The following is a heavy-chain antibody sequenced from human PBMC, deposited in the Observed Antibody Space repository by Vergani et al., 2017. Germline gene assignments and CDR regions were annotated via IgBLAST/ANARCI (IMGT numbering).Heavy chain of an antibody. J-gene: IGHJ5*02. CDR1: GGSISSGGYS. CDR2: IYHSGST. Sequence: QLQLQESGSGLVKPSQTLSLTCAVSGGSISSGGYSWSWIRQPPGKGLEWIGYIYHSGSTYYNPSLKSRVTISVDRSKNQFSLKLSSVTAADTAVYYCAISPAAVRGVIIGGNWFDPWGQGTLVTVSS. CDR3: AISPAAVRGVIIGGNWFDP. D-gene: IGHD3-10*01. V-gene: IGHV4-30-2*01.